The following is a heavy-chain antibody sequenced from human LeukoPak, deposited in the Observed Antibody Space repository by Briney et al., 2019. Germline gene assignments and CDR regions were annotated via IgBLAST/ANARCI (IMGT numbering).Heavy chain of an antibody. J-gene: IGHJ4*02. Sequence: ASVKVSCKASGYTFTAYYMHWVRQAPGHGLEWMGWINPNTGGTNYAQKFQGRVTMTRDTSISTAYMELSRLRSDDTAVYYCATGYYYDSSGHYSWGQGTLVTVSS. CDR2: INPNTGGT. CDR1: GYTFTAYY. V-gene: IGHV1-2*02. CDR3: ATGYYYDSSGHYS. D-gene: IGHD3-22*01.